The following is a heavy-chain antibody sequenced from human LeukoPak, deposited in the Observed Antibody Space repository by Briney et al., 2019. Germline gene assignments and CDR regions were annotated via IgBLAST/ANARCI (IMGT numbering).Heavy chain of an antibody. CDR3: ATGRLQPAH. V-gene: IGHV3-7*01. J-gene: IGHJ4*02. D-gene: IGHD5-24*01. CDR2: INEDGSVT. CDR1: GISFSGSW. Sequence: GGSLRLSCVVSGISFSGSWMTWVRQAPGRGLESVANINEDGSVTYFVDSVKGRFAISRDNANNSVFLQLKSLRAEDTAVYYCATGRLQPAHWGQGALVTVSS.